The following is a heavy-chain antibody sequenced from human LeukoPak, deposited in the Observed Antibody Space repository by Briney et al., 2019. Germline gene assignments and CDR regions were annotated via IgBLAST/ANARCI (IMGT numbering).Heavy chain of an antibody. CDR2: LYYNGRT. Sequence: PSETLSLTCTVAGGSVSLGNYYWVWLRQPPGKGLEWIASLYYNGRTYYNSSLKSRVTISADTSKNHFSLKLSSVTAADTAVYYCASLPASSKWIDYWGQGTLVTVSS. V-gene: IGHV4-39*02. J-gene: IGHJ4*02. CDR3: ASLPASSKWIDY. CDR1: GGSVSLGNYY. D-gene: IGHD2-2*01.